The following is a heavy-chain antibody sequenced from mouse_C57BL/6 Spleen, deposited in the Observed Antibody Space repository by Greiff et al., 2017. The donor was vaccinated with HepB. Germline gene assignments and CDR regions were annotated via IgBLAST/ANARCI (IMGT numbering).Heavy chain of an antibody. CDR1: GYSFTGYY. D-gene: IGHD2-3*01. CDR3: ARSDGYSDY. J-gene: IGHJ2*01. V-gene: IGHV1-42*01. CDR2: INPSTGGT. Sequence: EVQVVESGPELVKPGASVKISCKASGYSFTGYYMNWVKQSPEKSLEWIGEINPSTGGTTYNQKFKAKATLTVDKSSSTAYMQLKSLTSEDSAVYYCARSDGYSDYWGQGTTLTVSS.